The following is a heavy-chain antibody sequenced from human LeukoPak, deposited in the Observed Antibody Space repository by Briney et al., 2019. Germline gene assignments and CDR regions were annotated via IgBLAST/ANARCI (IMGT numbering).Heavy chain of an antibody. CDR3: AKGATTMSTADAFVL. CDR2: ISYDGRNV. D-gene: IGHD4-17*01. V-gene: IGHV3-30*18. Sequence: PGGSLRLSCVASEFMFSKYGIHWVRQAPGKGLEWVAVISYDGRNVGYEDSVKGRFTISRDNSKNTVYLQMSSLRTEDTAVYYCAKGATTMSTADAFVLWGQGAMVTVSS. J-gene: IGHJ3*01. CDR1: EFMFSKYG.